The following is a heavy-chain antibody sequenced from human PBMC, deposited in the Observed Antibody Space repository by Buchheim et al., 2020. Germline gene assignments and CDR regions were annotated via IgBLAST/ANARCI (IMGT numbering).Heavy chain of an antibody. J-gene: IGHJ4*02. Sequence: QLQLQESGSGMVKPSQTLSLTCAVPGGSISSGGYSWSWIRQPPGKCLEWIGYIYNSGSTYYNPSLKSRVTISVDRSKNQFSLKLSSVPAADTSVYYCARRGDCSGGSCPFDYCGQGTL. CDR1: GGSISSGGYS. CDR2: IYNSGST. V-gene: IGHV4-30-2*01. D-gene: IGHD2-15*01. CDR3: ARRGDCSGGSCPFDY.